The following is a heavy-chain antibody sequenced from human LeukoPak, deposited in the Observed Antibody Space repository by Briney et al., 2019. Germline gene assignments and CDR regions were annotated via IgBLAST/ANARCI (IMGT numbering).Heavy chain of an antibody. CDR1: GFKFDDYA. J-gene: IGHJ4*02. Sequence: PGGSLRLSCAASGFKFDDYAMHWVRQAPGKGLEWVSGINWNGGSTGYADSVEGRFNIPRDNAKNSQYLQMNSLRVEDTALYYCARAQTYGDSRLLLDYWGQGTLVTVSS. CDR2: INWNGGST. D-gene: IGHD4-17*01. CDR3: ARAQTYGDSRLLLDY. V-gene: IGHV3-20*04.